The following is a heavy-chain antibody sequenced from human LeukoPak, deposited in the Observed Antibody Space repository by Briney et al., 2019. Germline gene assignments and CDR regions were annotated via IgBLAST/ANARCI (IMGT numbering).Heavy chain of an antibody. CDR1: GFTFSTYG. Sequence: GGSLRLSCAASGFTFSTYGMHWVRQAPGKGLEWVAVIWYDGSDKNHADSVKGRFTISRDNSKSTLYLQMNSLRAEDTAVYYCARVRSDYFDYWGQRTLVTVSS. CDR2: IWYDGSDK. D-gene: IGHD6-25*01. CDR3: ARVRSDYFDY. J-gene: IGHJ4*02. V-gene: IGHV3-33*01.